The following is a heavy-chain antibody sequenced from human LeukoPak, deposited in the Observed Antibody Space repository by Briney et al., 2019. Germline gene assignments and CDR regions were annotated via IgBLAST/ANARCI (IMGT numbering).Heavy chain of an antibody. CDR2: IYYSGST. D-gene: IGHD3-22*01. CDR3: ARDGDSSGIDC. V-gene: IGHV4-39*07. J-gene: IGHJ4*02. Sequence: SETLSLTCTVSGGSISSSSYYWGWIRQPPGKGLEWIGSIYYSGSTYYNPSLKSRVTISVDTSKNQFSLKLSSVTAADTAVYYCARDGDSSGIDCWGQGTLVTVSS. CDR1: GGSISSSSYY.